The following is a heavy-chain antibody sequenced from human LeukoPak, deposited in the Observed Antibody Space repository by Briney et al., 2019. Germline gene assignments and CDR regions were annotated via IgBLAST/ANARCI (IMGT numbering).Heavy chain of an antibody. CDR2: INHSGST. V-gene: IGHV4-34*01. D-gene: IGHD3-9*01. Sequence: SETLSLTCAVYGGSFIGYYWSWIRQPPGKGLEWIGEINHSGSTNYNPSLKSRVTISVDTSKNQFSLKLSSVTAADTAVYYCARHTPLVLRYFDWLLKGEFDYWGQGTLVTVSS. CDR3: ARHTPLVLRYFDWLLKGEFDY. J-gene: IGHJ4*02. CDR1: GGSFIGYY.